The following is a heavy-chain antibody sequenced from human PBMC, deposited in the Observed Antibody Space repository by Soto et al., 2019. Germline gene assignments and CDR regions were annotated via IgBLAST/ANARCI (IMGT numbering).Heavy chain of an antibody. CDR3: ASTSGYAFDY. CDR2: ISSNGGST. V-gene: IGHV3-64*01. J-gene: IGHJ4*02. Sequence: EVQLVESGGGLVQPGGSLRLSCAASGFTFSSYAMHWVRQAPGKGLEYVSVISSNGGSTYYANSVKGRFTISRDNSKNTLYLQMGSLRAEDMAVYYGASTSGYAFDYWGQGTLVTVSS. CDR1: GFTFSSYA. D-gene: IGHD5-12*01.